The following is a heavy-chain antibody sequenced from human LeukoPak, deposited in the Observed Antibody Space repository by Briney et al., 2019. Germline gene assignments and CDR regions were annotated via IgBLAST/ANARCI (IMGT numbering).Heavy chain of an antibody. CDR2: MNPNSGNT. J-gene: IGHJ5*02. CDR1: GYTFPGYD. Sequence: GASVKVSCKASGYTFPGYDIYWVRQATGQGLEWMGWMNPNSGNTGFAQKFQDRVTITRNAYISTVYMELSSMRVEDTAVYYCARGRGYTLDTWGQGTLVTVSS. V-gene: IGHV1-8*01. CDR3: ARGRGYTLDT. D-gene: IGHD6-13*01.